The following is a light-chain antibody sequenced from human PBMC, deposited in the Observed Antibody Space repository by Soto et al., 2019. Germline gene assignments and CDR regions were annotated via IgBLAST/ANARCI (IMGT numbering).Light chain of an antibody. J-gene: IGLJ1*01. CDR1: RSDIGTYDH. CDR2: SVS. V-gene: IGLV2-14*01. Sequence: QSVLTQPASVSAAHGQWITISCSGSRSDIGTYDHVAWFQQFPGKTPKLVIYSVSDRPSGVSYRFPGSKSGNTASLTISGLQADDEADYYCISYTVSRSYVFGTGTKVTVL. CDR3: ISYTVSRSYV.